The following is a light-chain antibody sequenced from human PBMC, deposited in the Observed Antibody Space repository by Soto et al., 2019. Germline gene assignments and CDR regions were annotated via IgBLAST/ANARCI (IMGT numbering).Light chain of an antibody. J-gene: IGLJ2*01. CDR3: AAWDDSLSGPV. Sequence: QSVLTQPPSASGTPGQRGTISCSGSSSNIGSNYVYWYQQLPGTAPKLLIYRSNQRPSGVPDRFSGSKSGTSASLAISGLRSEDEADYYCAAWDDSLSGPVFGGGTKLTVL. CDR2: RSN. V-gene: IGLV1-47*01. CDR1: SSNIGSNY.